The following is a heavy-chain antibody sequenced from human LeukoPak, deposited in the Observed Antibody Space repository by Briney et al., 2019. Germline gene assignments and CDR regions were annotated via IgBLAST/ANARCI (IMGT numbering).Heavy chain of an antibody. CDR2: IIPIFGTA. V-gene: IGHV1-69*05. D-gene: IGHD4-23*01. CDR1: GGTFSSYA. CDR3: ARRDYGGNSHY. J-gene: IGHJ4*02. Sequence: GASVKVSCKASGGTFSSYAISWVRQAPGQGLEWMGGIIPIFGTANYAQKFQGRVTMTRNTSISTAYMELSSLRSEDTAVYYCARRDYGGNSHYWGQGTLVTVSS.